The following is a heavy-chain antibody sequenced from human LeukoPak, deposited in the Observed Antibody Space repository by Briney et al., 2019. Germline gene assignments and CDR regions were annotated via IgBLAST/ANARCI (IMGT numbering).Heavy chain of an antibody. J-gene: IGHJ4*02. CDR2: ISYDGSNR. CDR3: TRGGSGNSLDS. CDR1: GFTLSSYA. V-gene: IGHV3-30-3*01. Sequence: GGSLRLSCAASGFTLSSYAMHWVRQAPGKGLEWVAVISYDGSNRYYADSVKGRFSISRDISKSTLYLQMNSLRAEDTAVYYCTRGGSGNSLDSWGQGILVTVSS. D-gene: IGHD1-26*01.